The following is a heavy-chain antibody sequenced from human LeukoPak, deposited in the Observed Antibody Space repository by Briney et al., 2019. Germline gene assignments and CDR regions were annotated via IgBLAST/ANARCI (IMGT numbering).Heavy chain of an antibody. D-gene: IGHD2-15*01. CDR2: IGSSGGGT. J-gene: IGHJ3*02. V-gene: IGHV3-23*01. CDR3: AKIHQNRVVVGAKGASDI. Sequence: GGSLRLSCEASGLTFNNYAMHWVRQSSRKGLEWVSGIGSSGGGTYYADSVKGRFTISRDTSKDTVYLQMDSLRAEDTAIYYCAKIHQNRVVVGAKGASDIWGQGTVVTVSS. CDR1: GLTFNNYA.